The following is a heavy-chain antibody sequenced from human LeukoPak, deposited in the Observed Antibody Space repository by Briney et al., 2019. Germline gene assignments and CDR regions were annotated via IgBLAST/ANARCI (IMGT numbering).Heavy chain of an antibody. CDR3: ARGRGITMVRGVVPFDY. Sequence: PSETLSLTCTVSGGSISSYYWSWIRQPPGKGLEWIGEINHSGSTNYNPSLKSRVTISVDTSKNQFSLKLSSVTAADTAVYYCARGRGITMVRGVVPFDYWGQGTLVTVSS. J-gene: IGHJ4*02. D-gene: IGHD3-10*01. CDR2: INHSGST. V-gene: IGHV4-34*01. CDR1: GGSISSYY.